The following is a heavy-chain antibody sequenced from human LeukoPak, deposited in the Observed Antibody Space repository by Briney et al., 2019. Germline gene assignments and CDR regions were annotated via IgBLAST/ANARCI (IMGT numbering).Heavy chain of an antibody. CDR3: ARDRYYSESSGPYYFVS. CDR1: GFSFSSYW. Sequence: GGSLRLSCAASGFSFSSYWMSWVREAPGEGVEWVANIKQDGSEEYCVGSVKRRLTISRDNAKNSLYLQLNTLRAEDRTVYYCARDRYYSESSGPYYFVSGGQGTLVSVFS. J-gene: IGHJ4*02. CDR2: IKQDGSEE. D-gene: IGHD3-22*01. V-gene: IGHV3-7*01.